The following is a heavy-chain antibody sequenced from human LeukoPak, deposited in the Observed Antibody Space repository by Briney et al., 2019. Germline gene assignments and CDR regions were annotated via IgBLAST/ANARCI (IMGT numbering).Heavy chain of an antibody. CDR2: ISSDSYYI. J-gene: IGHJ4*02. CDR1: GFTFSRSA. CDR3: ARDRGGGSLDY. Sequence: GGSLRLSYATSGFTFSRSAMNWVRQAPGRGLEWVSSISSDSYYIYYGDSLKGRFTISRDNAKNSLFLQMNSLRSEDTAVYYCARDRGGGSLDYWGQGTLVTVYS. V-gene: IGHV3-21*01. D-gene: IGHD3-16*01.